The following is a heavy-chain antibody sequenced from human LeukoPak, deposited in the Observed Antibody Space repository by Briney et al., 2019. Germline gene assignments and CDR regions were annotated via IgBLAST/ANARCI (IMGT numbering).Heavy chain of an antibody. J-gene: IGHJ4*02. CDR3: ARDRLTSGSYFFDY. CDR1: GFTFTTYG. V-gene: IGHV3-48*01. Sequence: GCLRLSCAASGFTFTTYGMNWVRRAPGKGLEWISYISGRRSTIYYADSVRGRFTISRDNAKNSMYLQMNSLRAEDTAVYYCARDRLTSGSYFFDYWGQGTLVTVSS. D-gene: IGHD1-26*01. CDR2: ISGRRSTI.